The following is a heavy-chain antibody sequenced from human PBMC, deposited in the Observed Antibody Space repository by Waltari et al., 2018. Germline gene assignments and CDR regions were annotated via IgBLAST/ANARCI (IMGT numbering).Heavy chain of an antibody. J-gene: IGHJ4*02. Sequence: QVQLVESGGGVVQPGRSLRLSCAASGFTFSRSGMHWVRQAPGKGLEWVELSWFDGSNKYYAGSVKGRFTISRDNSKNTLYLQMDSLRAEDTAVYYCARDRGTGTTSGYCFDYWGQGTLVTVSS. CDR2: SWFDGSNK. CDR1: GFTFSRSG. CDR3: ARDRGTGTTSGYCFDY. V-gene: IGHV3-33*01. D-gene: IGHD1-1*01.